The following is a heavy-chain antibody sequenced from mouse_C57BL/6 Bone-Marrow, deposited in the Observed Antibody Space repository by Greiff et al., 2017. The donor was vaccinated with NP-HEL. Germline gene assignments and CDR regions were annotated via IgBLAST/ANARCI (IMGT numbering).Heavy chain of an antibody. CDR3: ARQRRDPAWFAY. D-gene: IGHD3-1*01. J-gene: IGHJ3*01. CDR1: GFTFSSYA. CDR2: ISDGGSYT. V-gene: IGHV5-4*01. Sequence: EVLLVESGGGLVKPGGSLKLSCAASGFTFSSYAMSWVRQTPEKRLEWVATISDGGSYTYYPDNVKGQCTISRDNDKTNLYLQMSHLKSEDTAMDYCARQRRDPAWFAYWGQGTLVTVSA.